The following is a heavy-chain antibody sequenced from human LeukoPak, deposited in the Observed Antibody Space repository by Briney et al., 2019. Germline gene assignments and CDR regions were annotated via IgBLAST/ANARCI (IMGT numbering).Heavy chain of an antibody. V-gene: IGHV5-51*01. J-gene: IGHJ4*02. CDR1: GYSFTSYW. CDR2: IYPGDSYT. Sequence: GESLKISCKGSGYSFTSYWIGWVPQMPGKGLEWMGIIYPGDSYTRYSPSFQGQVTISADKSISTAYLQWSSLKASDIAMYYCARRFYYDSSGYSYYFDYWGQGTLVTVSS. D-gene: IGHD3-22*01. CDR3: ARRFYYDSSGYSYYFDY.